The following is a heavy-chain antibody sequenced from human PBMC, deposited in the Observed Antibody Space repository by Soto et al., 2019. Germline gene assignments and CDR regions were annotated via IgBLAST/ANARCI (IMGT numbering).Heavy chain of an antibody. Sequence: GGSLRLSCAASGFTFSSYAMSWVRQAPGKGLEWVSAISGSGGSTYYADSVKGRFTISRDNSKNTLYLQMNSLRAEDTAVYYCAKDPPFRGHIVVVTPDHWGQGTLVTVSS. J-gene: IGHJ4*02. D-gene: IGHD2-21*02. V-gene: IGHV3-23*01. CDR1: GFTFSSYA. CDR3: AKDPPFRGHIVVVTPDH. CDR2: ISGSGGST.